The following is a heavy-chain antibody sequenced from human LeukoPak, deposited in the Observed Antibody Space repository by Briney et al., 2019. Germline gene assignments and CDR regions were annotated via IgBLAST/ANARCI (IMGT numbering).Heavy chain of an antibody. CDR3: AREDGYCSSTSCYRDNWFDP. CDR2: ISSSSSYI. Sequence: PGGSLRLSCAASGFTFSSYSMNWVRQAPGKGLEWVSSISSSSSYIYYADSVKGRFTISRDNAKNSLYLQMNSLRAEDTAVYYCAREDGYCSSTSCYRDNWFDPWGQGTLVTVSS. D-gene: IGHD2-2*02. J-gene: IGHJ5*02. V-gene: IGHV3-21*01. CDR1: GFTFSSYS.